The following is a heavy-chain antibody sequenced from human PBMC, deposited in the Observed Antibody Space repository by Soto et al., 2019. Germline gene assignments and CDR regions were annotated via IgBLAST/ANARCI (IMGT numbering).Heavy chain of an antibody. CDR3: ARLVYGSGTYSLSGIDF. CDR1: GFTFSSYA. D-gene: IGHD3-10*01. Sequence: PGGSLRLSCAASGFTFSSYAMHWVRQAPGEGLKWLTYISFDGSSEYYADSVKGRFTVSRDNSRETLYLQINSLRAEDTAVYYCARLVYGSGTYSLSGIDFWGRGTLVTVAS. J-gene: IGHJ4*02. CDR2: ISFDGSSE. V-gene: IGHV3-30*04.